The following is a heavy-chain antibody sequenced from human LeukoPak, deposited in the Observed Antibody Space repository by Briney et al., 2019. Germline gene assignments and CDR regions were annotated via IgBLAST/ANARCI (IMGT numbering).Heavy chain of an antibody. CDR3: ARDRDYYAIDY. CDR2: IAKDGSGK. J-gene: IGHJ4*02. D-gene: IGHD3-22*01. V-gene: IGHV3-7*01. CDR1: GFTFSSYW. Sequence: QSGGSLRLSCAASGFTFSSYWMSWVRQAPGKGLEWVANIAKDGSGKNYVDSVKGRFTISRDNAKNSLYLQMNSLRAEDTAVYYCARDRDYYAIDYWGQGTLVTVSS.